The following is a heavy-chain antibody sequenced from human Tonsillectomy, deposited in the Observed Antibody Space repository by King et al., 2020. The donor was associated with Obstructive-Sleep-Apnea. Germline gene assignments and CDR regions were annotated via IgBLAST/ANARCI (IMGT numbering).Heavy chain of an antibody. CDR1: GGSISSYY. CDR2: IYTSGST. V-gene: IGHV4-4*07. J-gene: IGHJ4*02. CDR3: ARVAQTKGEPNRGASKSTPEYYFDY. D-gene: IGHD2-2*01. Sequence: QLQESGPGLVKPSETLSLTCTVSGGSISSYYWSWIRQPAGKGLEWIGRIYTSGSTNYNPSLKSRVTMSVDTSKNQFSLKLSSVTAADTAVYYCARVAQTKGEPNRGASKSTPEYYFDYWGQGTLVTVSS.